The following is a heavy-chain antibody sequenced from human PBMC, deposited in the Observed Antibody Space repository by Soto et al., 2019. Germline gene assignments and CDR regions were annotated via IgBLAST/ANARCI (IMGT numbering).Heavy chain of an antibody. V-gene: IGHV3-49*03. Sequence: PGGSLRLSCTASGFTFGDYAMSWFRQAPGKGLEWVGFIRSKAYGGTTEYAASVKGGFTISRDDSKSIAYLQMNSLKTEDTAVYYCTRAGEYYDILTGYRYYGMDVWGQGTTVTVSS. CDR3: TRAGEYYDILTGYRYYGMDV. J-gene: IGHJ6*02. D-gene: IGHD3-9*01. CDR2: IRSKAYGGTT. CDR1: GFTFGDYA.